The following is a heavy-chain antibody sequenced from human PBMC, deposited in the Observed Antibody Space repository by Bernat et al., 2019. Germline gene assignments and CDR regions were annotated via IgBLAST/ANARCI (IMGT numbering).Heavy chain of an antibody. CDR1: GFTFSDYY. V-gene: IGHV3-11*05. Sequence: QVQLVESGGGLVKPGGSLRLSCAASGFTFSDYYMSWIRQAPGKGREWVSYISSSSSYTNYADSVKGRFTISRDNAKNSLYLQMNSLRAEDTAMYYCAREIGEWELLGNWFDPWGQGTLVTVSS. CDR3: AREIGEWELLGNWFDP. J-gene: IGHJ5*02. CDR2: ISSSSSYT. D-gene: IGHD1-26*01.